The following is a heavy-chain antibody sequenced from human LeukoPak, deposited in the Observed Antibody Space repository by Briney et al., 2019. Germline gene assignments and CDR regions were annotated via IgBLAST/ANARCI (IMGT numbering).Heavy chain of an antibody. Sequence: GASVKVSCKASGYTFTGYFMHWVRQAPGQGLEWMGRIIPNSGGSNFAQNFQGRVTMTRDTSISTTYMELSSLRSDDTAVYYCARGSYSGYDIDYWDQGTLVTVSS. D-gene: IGHD5-12*01. CDR2: IIPNSGGS. CDR1: GYTFTGYF. V-gene: IGHV1-2*06. J-gene: IGHJ4*02. CDR3: ARGSYSGYDIDY.